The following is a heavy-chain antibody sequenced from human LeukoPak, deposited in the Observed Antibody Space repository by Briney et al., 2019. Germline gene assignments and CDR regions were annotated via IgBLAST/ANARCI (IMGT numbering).Heavy chain of an antibody. V-gene: IGHV3-23*01. CDR2: ISGSGGST. D-gene: IGHD6-19*01. CDR3: AKALAGHSSGWYRPQHYSDY. Sequence: GGSLRLSCAASGFTFSSYAMSWVRQAPGRGLEWVSAISGSGGSTYYADSVKGRFTISRDNSKNTLYLQMNSLRAEDTAVYYCAKALAGHSSGWYRPQHYSDYWGQGTLVTVSS. CDR1: GFTFSSYA. J-gene: IGHJ4*02.